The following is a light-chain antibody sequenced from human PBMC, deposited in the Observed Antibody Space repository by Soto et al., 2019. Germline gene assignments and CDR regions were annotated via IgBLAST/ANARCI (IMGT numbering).Light chain of an antibody. Sequence: IRMTQHPSSLSASVGDRVTITCQASQDISNYLNWYQQKPGKAPKLLIYDASNLETGVPSRFSGSGSGTDFTFTISSLQPEDIATYYCHQYDNLPLTFGGRTKVDI. CDR1: QDISNY. CDR3: HQYDNLPLT. J-gene: IGKJ4*01. CDR2: DAS. V-gene: IGKV1-33*01.